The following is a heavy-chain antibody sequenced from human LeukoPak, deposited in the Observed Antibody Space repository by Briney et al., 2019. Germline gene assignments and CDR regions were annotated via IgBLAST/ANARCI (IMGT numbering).Heavy chain of an antibody. Sequence: GGSLRLSCAASGFSLSNYGMHWVSQAPGKGLEWVAALLYDGNTKHYADSVKGRFTISRDISKNTFYLQMNSLTAEDTAVYYCARDHRPEIQYYYMDVWGKGTTVAVSS. CDR3: ARDHRPEIQYYYMDV. D-gene: IGHD1-14*01. CDR2: LLYDGNTK. J-gene: IGHJ6*03. CDR1: GFSLSNYG. V-gene: IGHV3-33*01.